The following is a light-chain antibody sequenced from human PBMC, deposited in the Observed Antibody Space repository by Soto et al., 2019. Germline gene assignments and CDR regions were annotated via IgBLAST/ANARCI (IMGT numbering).Light chain of an antibody. V-gene: IGLV2-23*02. Sequence: QSALTQPASVSGSPGQSITISCTGTSSDVGSYNLVSWYQQHPGKAPKLMIYEVNKWPSGVSNRFSGSKSGNTASLTISGLQAEDEADYYCCSYAGSYVVFGGGTKLTVL. CDR3: CSYAGSYVV. J-gene: IGLJ2*01. CDR1: SSDVGSYNL. CDR2: EVN.